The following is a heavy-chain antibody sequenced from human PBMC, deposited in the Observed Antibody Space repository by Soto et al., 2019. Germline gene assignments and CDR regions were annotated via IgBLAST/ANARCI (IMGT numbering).Heavy chain of an antibody. V-gene: IGHV3-9*01. Sequence: EVQLVESGGGLVQPGRSLRLSCAASGFTFDDYAMHWVRQAPGKGLEWVSGISWNSGSIGYADSVKGRFTISRDNAKNSLYIQMNSLRAEDTALYYCAKDMGYSGYDGGGFDYWGQGTLVTVSS. D-gene: IGHD5-12*01. CDR2: ISWNSGSI. CDR1: GFTFDDYA. CDR3: AKDMGYSGYDGGGFDY. J-gene: IGHJ4*02.